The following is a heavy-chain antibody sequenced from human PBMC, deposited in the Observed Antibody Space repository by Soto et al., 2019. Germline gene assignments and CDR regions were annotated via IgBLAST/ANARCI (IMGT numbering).Heavy chain of an antibody. J-gene: IGHJ4*02. Sequence: EVRLLESGGGLVKPGGSLRLSCATSGLTFSNYAMSWVSQAPGGGLEWVSSMGGSSSTTYYADSVRGRFTISRDSSKNTLYLQMSSRMAEDTALYYCAKNQELELPRVIDFWGQGTLVTVSS. V-gene: IGHV3-23*01. CDR1: GLTFSNYA. D-gene: IGHD1-7*01. CDR3: AKNQELELPRVIDF. CDR2: MGGSSSTT.